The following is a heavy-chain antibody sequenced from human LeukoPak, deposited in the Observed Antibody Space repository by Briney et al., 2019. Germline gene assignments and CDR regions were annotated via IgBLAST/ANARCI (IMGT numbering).Heavy chain of an antibody. J-gene: IGHJ6*02. CDR2: ISSSGSTI. Sequence: GGSLRLSCAASGFTFSDYYMSWIRQAPGKGLEWVSYISSSGSTIYYADSVKGRFTISRDNAKNSLYLQMNSLRAEDSAVYYCAKSSARVSVYYYYYGMDVWGQGTTVTVSS. V-gene: IGHV3-11*01. CDR3: AKSSARVSVYYYYYGMDV. D-gene: IGHD5/OR15-5a*01. CDR1: GFTFSDYY.